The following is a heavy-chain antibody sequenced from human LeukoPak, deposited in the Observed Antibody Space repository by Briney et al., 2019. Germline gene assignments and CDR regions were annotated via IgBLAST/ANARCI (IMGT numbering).Heavy chain of an antibody. CDR1: GGSISSGNW. CDR2: IYHSGST. V-gene: IGHV4-4*02. Sequence: SETLSLTCAVSGGSISSGNWWSWVRQPPGKGLEWIGEIYHSGSTNYNPSLKSRVTISVDKSKNQFSLKLSSVTAADTAVYYCARLLGYCSSTSCYGVDYWGQGTLVTVSS. D-gene: IGHD2-2*01. CDR3: ARLLGYCSSTSCYGVDY. J-gene: IGHJ4*02.